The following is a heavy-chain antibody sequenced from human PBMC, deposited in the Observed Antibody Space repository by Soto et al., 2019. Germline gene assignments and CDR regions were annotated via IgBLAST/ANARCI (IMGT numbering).Heavy chain of an antibody. CDR2: IGTAGDT. Sequence: HPGGSLRLSCAASGFTFSSYGMSWVRQAPGKGLEWVSAIGTAGDTYYPGSVKGRFTISRDNAKNSLYLQMNSLRDEDTAVYYCARDGDCISTSCPFDYWGQGTLVTVSS. CDR1: GFTFSSYG. V-gene: IGHV3-13*04. J-gene: IGHJ4*02. CDR3: ARDGDCISTSCPFDY. D-gene: IGHD2-2*01.